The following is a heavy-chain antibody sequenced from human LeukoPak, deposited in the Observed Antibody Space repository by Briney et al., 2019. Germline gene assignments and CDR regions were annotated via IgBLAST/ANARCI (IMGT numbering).Heavy chain of an antibody. CDR3: ARALGYCSGGSCYSGYYFDY. D-gene: IGHD2-15*01. CDR1: GFTFSSYS. Sequence: GGSLRLSCAASGFTFSSYSMNWVRQAPGKGLEWVSSISSSSSYIYYADSVKGRFTISRANSKNTLYLQMNSLRAEDTAVYYCARALGYCSGGSCYSGYYFDYWGQGTLVTVSS. J-gene: IGHJ4*02. V-gene: IGHV3-21*04. CDR2: ISSSSSYI.